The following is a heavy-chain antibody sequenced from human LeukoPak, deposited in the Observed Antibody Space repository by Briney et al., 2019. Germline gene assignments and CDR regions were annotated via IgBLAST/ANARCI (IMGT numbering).Heavy chain of an antibody. D-gene: IGHD6-19*01. V-gene: IGHV1-2*02. CDR1: GYTFTGYY. J-gene: IGHJ4*02. Sequence: ASVKVSCKASGYTFTGYYMHWGRQAPGEGLEWIGWINPNSGGTNYAQKFQGGVTMTRDTSISTAYMELSRLRSDDTAVYYCARDPTRGIAVALPCYWGQGTLVTVSS. CDR2: INPNSGGT. CDR3: ARDPTRGIAVALPCY.